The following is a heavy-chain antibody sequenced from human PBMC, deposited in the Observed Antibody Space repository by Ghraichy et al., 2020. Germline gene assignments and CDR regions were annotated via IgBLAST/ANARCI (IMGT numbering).Heavy chain of an antibody. V-gene: IGHV1-18*04. Sequence: ASVKVSCKASGYTFSSYGITWVRPAPGQGLEWIGWISAHNGRRNYAPKFQGRVTMTTDTSTSTAFMELRSLGSDDTTIYYCARDVWDHDYYDSSGYYYGPIYFWGQGTLVTVSS. D-gene: IGHD3-22*01. CDR3: ARDVWDHDYYDSSGYYYGPIYF. CDR2: ISAHNGRR. J-gene: IGHJ4*02. CDR1: GYTFSSYG.